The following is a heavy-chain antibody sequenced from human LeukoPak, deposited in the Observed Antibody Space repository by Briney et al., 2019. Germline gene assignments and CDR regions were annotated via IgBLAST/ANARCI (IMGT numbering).Heavy chain of an antibody. CDR2: IYSGGST. V-gene: IGHV3-53*01. CDR1: GFTVSSNY. Sequence: SGGSLRLSCAASGFTVSSNYMSWVRQAPGKGLEWVSVIYSGGSTYYADSVKGRFTISRDNSKNTLYLQMNSLRAEDTAVYYCARGRGYSGYDHFDYWGQGTLVTVSS. D-gene: IGHD5-12*01. CDR3: ARGRGYSGYDHFDY. J-gene: IGHJ4*02.